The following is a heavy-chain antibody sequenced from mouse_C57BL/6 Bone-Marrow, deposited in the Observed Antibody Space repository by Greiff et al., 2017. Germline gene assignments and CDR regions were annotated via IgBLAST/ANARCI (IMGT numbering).Heavy chain of an antibody. D-gene: IGHD2-3*01. Sequence: EVQLQESGAGFVRPGASVKLSCTASGFNIKDDYIHWVKQRPEKGLEWIGWIDPEIGDTEYASKFQGQATITSDTSSNTAYLQLSSLTSEDTAVYYCSSFDGNYVDFWGQGTPLTVAS. CDR3: SSFDGNYVDF. V-gene: IGHV14-4*01. J-gene: IGHJ2*01. CDR1: GFNIKDDY. CDR2: IDPEIGDT.